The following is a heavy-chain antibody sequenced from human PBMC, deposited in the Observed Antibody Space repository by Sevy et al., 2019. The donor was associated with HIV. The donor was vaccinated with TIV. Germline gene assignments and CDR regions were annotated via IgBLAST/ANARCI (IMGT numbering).Heavy chain of an antibody. D-gene: IGHD3-3*01. Sequence: GESLKISCAASGFTFSSYAMSWVRQAPGKGLEWVSAISGSGGSTYYADSVKGRFTISRDNSKNTLYLQMNSLRAEDTAVYYCAKATYYDFWSGYYMGGRYFDYWGQGTLVTVSS. CDR3: AKATYYDFWSGYYMGGRYFDY. J-gene: IGHJ4*02. V-gene: IGHV3-23*01. CDR1: GFTFSSYA. CDR2: ISGSGGST.